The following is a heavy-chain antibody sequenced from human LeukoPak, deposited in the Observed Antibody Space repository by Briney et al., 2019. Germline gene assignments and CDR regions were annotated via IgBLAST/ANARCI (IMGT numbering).Heavy chain of an antibody. J-gene: IGHJ3*02. D-gene: IGHD2-2*02. Sequence: GASVKVSCKASGGTFSSYAISWVRQAPGQELEWMGGIIPIFGTANYAQKFQGRVTITADESTSTAYMELSSLRSEDTAVYYCAREGYCSSTSCYKAARVDAFDIWGQGTMVTVSS. V-gene: IGHV1-69*13. CDR1: GGTFSSYA. CDR2: IIPIFGTA. CDR3: AREGYCSSTSCYKAARVDAFDI.